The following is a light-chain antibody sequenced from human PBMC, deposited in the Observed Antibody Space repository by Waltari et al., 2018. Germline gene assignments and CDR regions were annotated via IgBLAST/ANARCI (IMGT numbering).Light chain of an antibody. J-gene: IGKJ1*01. CDR2: GAS. V-gene: IGKV3-20*01. CDR3: QQYGRSLWT. CDR1: QSVSSSY. Sequence: EIVLTPSPCTLSLSPGERATLPCRTSQSVSSSYLAWYQQKPGQAPRLLIYGASSRATGIPDRFSGSGSGTDFTLSISRLEPEDVAVYYCQQYGRSLWTFGQGTKVEIK.